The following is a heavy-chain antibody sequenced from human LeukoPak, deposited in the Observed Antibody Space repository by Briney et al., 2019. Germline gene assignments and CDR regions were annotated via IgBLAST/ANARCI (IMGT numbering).Heavy chain of an antibody. CDR2: IYTSGST. Sequence: SETLSLTRTVSGGSISSYYWSWIRHPAGKGLEWIGRIYTSGSTNYNPSLKSRVTTSVDTSKNQFSLKLSSVTAADTAVYYCASIPYGDYDLDYWGQGTLVTVSS. J-gene: IGHJ4*02. D-gene: IGHD4-17*01. CDR3: ASIPYGDYDLDY. V-gene: IGHV4-4*07. CDR1: GGSISSYY.